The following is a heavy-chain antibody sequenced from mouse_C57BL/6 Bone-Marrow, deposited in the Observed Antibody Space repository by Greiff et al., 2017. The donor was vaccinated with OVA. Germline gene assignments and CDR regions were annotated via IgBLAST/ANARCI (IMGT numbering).Heavy chain of an antibody. CDR3: ARGNFGSSFYAMDY. J-gene: IGHJ4*01. CDR2: IDPANDTT. V-gene: IGHV14-3*01. D-gene: IGHD1-1*01. Sequence: EVKVVESVAELVRPGASVKLSCTASGFNIKNTYMHWVKQRPEQGLEWIGRIDPANDTTKYAPKFQGKATMTADTSSNTAYLQLSSLSSEDTAVYCCARGNFGSSFYAMDYWGQGTSVTVSS. CDR1: GFNIKNTY.